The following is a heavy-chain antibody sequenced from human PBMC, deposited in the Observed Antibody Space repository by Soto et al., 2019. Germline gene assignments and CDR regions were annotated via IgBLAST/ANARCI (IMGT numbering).Heavy chain of an antibody. D-gene: IGHD5-18*01. CDR1: GFTFSSYS. V-gene: IGHV3-21*01. CDR2: ISSSSRYI. CDR3: ARDQPGYSYGYGLGY. J-gene: IGHJ4*02. Sequence: EVQLVESGGGLVKPGGSLRLSCAASGFTFSSYSMNWVRQAPGKGLEWVSSISSSSRYIYYADSVKGRFTISRDNAQNSLDLQMNSLRAEDTAVYYCARDQPGYSYGYGLGYWGQGTLVTVSS.